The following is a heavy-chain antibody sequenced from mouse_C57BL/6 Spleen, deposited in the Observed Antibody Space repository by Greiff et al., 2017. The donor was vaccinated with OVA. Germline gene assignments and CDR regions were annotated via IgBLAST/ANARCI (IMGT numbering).Heavy chain of an antibody. D-gene: IGHD1-1*01. CDR3: VTTVVAPFDY. CDR1: GFTFSSYG. V-gene: IGHV5-6*01. CDR2: ISSGGSYT. Sequence: EVKLMESGGDLVKPGGSLKLSCAASGFTFSSYGMSWVRQTPDKRLEWVATISSGGSYTYYPDSVKGRFTISRDNAKNTLYLQMSSLKSEDTAMYYCVTTVVAPFDYWGQGTTLTVSS. J-gene: IGHJ2*01.